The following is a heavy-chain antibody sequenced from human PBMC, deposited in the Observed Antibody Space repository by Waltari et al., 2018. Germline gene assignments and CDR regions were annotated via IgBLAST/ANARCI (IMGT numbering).Heavy chain of an antibody. D-gene: IGHD6-19*01. J-gene: IGHJ4*02. CDR1: GFIVSSNY. CDR2: IYSGGST. Sequence: EVQLVESGGGLIQPGGSLRLSCAASGFIVSSNYMSWVRQAPGRGLEWVLLIYSGGSTYYADSVNGRFTISRDNSKNTLYLQMDSLSVEDTAVYYCARWQQWPVRAFDYWGQGTLVTVSS. V-gene: IGHV3-53*01. CDR3: ARWQQWPVRAFDY.